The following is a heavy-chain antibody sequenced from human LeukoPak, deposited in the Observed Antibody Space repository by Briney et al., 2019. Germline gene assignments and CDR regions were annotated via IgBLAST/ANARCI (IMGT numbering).Heavy chain of an antibody. J-gene: IGHJ4*02. V-gene: IGHV4-34*01. D-gene: IGHD3-10*01. Sequence: PSETLSLTRAVYGVSFRSYSWTWIRQPPGKGLEWIGEINHSGSTNSNPSLKSRVTISVDTSKNQFSLGLSSVTAADTAVYYCAGWGLSETYLIFDYWGQGTLVTVSS. CDR1: GVSFRSYS. CDR3: AGWGLSETYLIFDY. CDR2: INHSGST.